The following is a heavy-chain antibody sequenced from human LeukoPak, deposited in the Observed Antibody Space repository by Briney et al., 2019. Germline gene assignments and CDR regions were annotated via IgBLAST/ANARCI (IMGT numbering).Heavy chain of an antibody. CDR1: GGSISSYY. J-gene: IGHJ4*02. Sequence: LETLSLTCTVSGGSISSYYWSWIRQPPGKGLEWIGYIYYSGSTNYNPSLKSRVTISVDTSKNQFSLKLTAVTAADTAVYYCARETPGAGHFDYWGQGSLVTVSS. V-gene: IGHV4-59*01. CDR3: ARETPGAGHFDY. D-gene: IGHD7-27*01. CDR2: IYYSGST.